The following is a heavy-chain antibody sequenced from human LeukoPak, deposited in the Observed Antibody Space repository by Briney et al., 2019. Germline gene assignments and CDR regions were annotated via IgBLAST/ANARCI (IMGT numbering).Heavy chain of an antibody. V-gene: IGHV1-69*05. CDR2: IIPIFGTA. J-gene: IGHJ4*02. CDR3: AVGYYDSSGYRPIDY. D-gene: IGHD3-22*01. Sequence: ASVKVSCKASGGTFSSYAISWVRQAPGQGLEWMGGIIPIFGTANYAQKFQGRATITTDESTSTAYMEQSSLRSEDTAVYYCAVGYYDSSGYRPIDYWGQGTLVTVSS. CDR1: GGTFSSYA.